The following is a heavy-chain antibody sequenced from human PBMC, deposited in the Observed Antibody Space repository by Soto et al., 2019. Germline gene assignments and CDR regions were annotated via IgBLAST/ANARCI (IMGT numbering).Heavy chain of an antibody. D-gene: IGHD5-18*01. CDR1: GYTFTGYY. CDR2: INPNSGGT. V-gene: IGHV1-2*02. Sequence: GASVKVSCKASGYTFTGYYMHWVRQAPGQGLEWMGWINPNSGGTNYAQKFQGRVTITADESTSTAYMELSSLRSEDTAVYYCAGKRRPTAMAPFDYWGQGTLVTVSS. J-gene: IGHJ4*02. CDR3: AGKRRPTAMAPFDY.